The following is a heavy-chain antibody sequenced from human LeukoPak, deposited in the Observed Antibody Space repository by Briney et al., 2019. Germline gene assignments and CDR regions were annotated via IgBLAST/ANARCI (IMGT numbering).Heavy chain of an antibody. J-gene: IGHJ3*02. D-gene: IGHD2-21*01. CDR1: GGSISSGGYH. CDR2: IYYTSRA. Sequence: SETLSLTCTVSGGSISSGGYHWSWLPPHPGQDREGIVYIYYTSRAYSNPSLKSRFTISVDRSKTQFSLMLSSMTAADTAVYYCARAPSVIDAFDIWGQGTMVTVSS. V-gene: IGHV4-31*03. CDR3: ARAPSVIDAFDI.